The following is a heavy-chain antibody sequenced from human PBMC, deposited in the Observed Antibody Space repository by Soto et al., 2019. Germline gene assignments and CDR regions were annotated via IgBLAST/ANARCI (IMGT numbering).Heavy chain of an antibody. J-gene: IGHJ4*01. CDR3: GRSVADPGARIEY. D-gene: IGHD2-8*02. CDR2: VYYAGST. Sequence: SQTRSLTYSVTGRSISGPYWSWIPQSPGKGLEWLGYVYYAGSTTYRPALRSRVSISVDTSKNEFSLRVSSVTTADTAVHFCGRSVADPGARIEYWGQGSQGTVSS. CDR1: GRSISGPY. V-gene: IGHV4-59*11.